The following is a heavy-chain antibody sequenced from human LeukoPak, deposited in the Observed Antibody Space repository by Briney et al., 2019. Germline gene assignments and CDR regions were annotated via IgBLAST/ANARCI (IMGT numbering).Heavy chain of an antibody. J-gene: IGHJ4*02. D-gene: IGHD6-13*01. V-gene: IGHV3-66*01. Sequence: PGRSLRLSCAASGFTLSSNYMSWGRQAPGKGVEWVSVIYSGGSTYYADSVKGRFTISRDNSKNTLYLQMNILRAEDTAVYYCARMCTAAEFYYWGQGTLVTVSS. CDR2: IYSGGST. CDR3: ARMCTAAEFYY. CDR1: GFTLSSNY.